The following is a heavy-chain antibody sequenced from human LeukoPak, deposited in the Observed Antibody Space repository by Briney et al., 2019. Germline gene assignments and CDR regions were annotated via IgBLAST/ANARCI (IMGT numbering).Heavy chain of an antibody. V-gene: IGHV3-11*01. CDR2: ISSSGSTI. CDR1: GFTFSDYY. J-gene: IGHJ4*02. Sequence: GGSLRLYCAASGFTFSDYYMSWIRQAPGKGLEWVSYISSSGSTIYYADSVKGRFTISRDNAKNSLYLQMNSLRAEDTAVYYCARDQRLMVRGVTVDWGQGTLVTVSS. D-gene: IGHD3-10*01. CDR3: ARDQRLMVRGVTVD.